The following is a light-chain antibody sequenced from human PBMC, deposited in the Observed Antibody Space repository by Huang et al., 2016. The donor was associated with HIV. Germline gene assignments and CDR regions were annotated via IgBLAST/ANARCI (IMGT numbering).Light chain of an antibody. J-gene: IGKJ5*01. Sequence: EIVMTQSPATLSVSPGERATLSCRASQSVSSKLAWYQQKPGQAPRLLIYGASTRATGIPARFSGSGSGTEFTLTISSLQSEDFAVYYCQQYNNWPPLITFGQGTRLEIK. CDR1: QSVSSK. CDR3: QQYNNWPPLIT. CDR2: GAS. V-gene: IGKV3-15*01.